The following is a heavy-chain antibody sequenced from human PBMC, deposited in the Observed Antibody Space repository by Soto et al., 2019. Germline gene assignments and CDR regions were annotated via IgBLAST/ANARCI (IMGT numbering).Heavy chain of an antibody. V-gene: IGHV3-23*01. CDR3: AKVGTYCSSTSCYLDYYYGMDV. CDR2: ISGSGGST. D-gene: IGHD2-2*01. J-gene: IGHJ6*02. CDR1: GFTFSSYA. Sequence: EVQLLESGGGLVQPGGSLRLSCAASGFTFSSYAMSWVRQAPGKGLEWVSAISGSGGSTYYADSVQGRFTISRDNSKNTLYLQMNSLRAEDTAVDYCAKVGTYCSSTSCYLDYYYGMDVWGQGTTVTVSS.